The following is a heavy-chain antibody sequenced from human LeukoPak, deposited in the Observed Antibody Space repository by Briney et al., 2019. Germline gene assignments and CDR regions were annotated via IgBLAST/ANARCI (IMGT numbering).Heavy chain of an antibody. J-gene: IGHJ4*02. D-gene: IGHD1-26*01. CDR3: GRLRGDRTATVDF. CDR1: GDSIRRSY. Sequence: SETLSLTCSVSGDSIRRSYWSWIRQPPGKGLEWIGYISTIGGTDYSPSLIGRVTISLDTSNNQFSLTLNSVTAADTAVYYCGRLRGDRTATVDFWGQGTLVTVSS. V-gene: IGHV4-4*09. CDR2: ISTIGGT.